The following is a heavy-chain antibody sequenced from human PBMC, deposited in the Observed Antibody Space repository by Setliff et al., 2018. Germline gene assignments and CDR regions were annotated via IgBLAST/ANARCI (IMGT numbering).Heavy chain of an antibody. CDR1: GFTFGDYA. J-gene: IGHJ6*03. D-gene: IGHD3-10*01. V-gene: IGHV3-49*04. CDR2: IRSKAYGGTT. Sequence: QAGGSLRLSCTASGFTFGDYAMSWVRQAPGKGLEWVGFIRSKAYGGTTEYAASVKGRFTISRDDSKSIAYLQMNSLKTEDTAVYYCTRDGEGDYYYYYMDVWGKGTTVTVSS. CDR3: TRDGEGDYYYYYMDV.